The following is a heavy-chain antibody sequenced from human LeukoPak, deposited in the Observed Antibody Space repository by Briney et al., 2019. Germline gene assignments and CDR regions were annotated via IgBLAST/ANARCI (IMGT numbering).Heavy chain of an antibody. D-gene: IGHD6-13*01. CDR2: ISGSGGSR. V-gene: IGHV3-48*03. J-gene: IGHJ4*02. CDR3: ARVEQQLVRGY. Sequence: PGGSLRLSCLASGFTFSSYEMNWVRQAPGKGLEWVSYISGSGGSRYYADSVKGRFTISRDNTRNSVYLQMDSLRAEDTALYYCARVEQQLVRGYWGQGTLVTVSS. CDR1: GFTFSSYE.